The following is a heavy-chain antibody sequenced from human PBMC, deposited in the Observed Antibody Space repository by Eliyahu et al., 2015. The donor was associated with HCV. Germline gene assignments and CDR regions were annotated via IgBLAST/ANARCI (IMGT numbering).Heavy chain of an antibody. D-gene: IGHD6-19*01. CDR2: INSGGTT. CDR3: AKDRPGSGWDFDH. Sequence: EVQLLESGGGLVQPGGSLRLSCAAXGFPFSTYAMSWVRQAPGKGLEWVSAINSGGTTYYADSVRARFTISRDNSKNTLDLQISSLRADDTAVYYCAKDRPGSGWDFDHWGQGTLVTVSS. J-gene: IGHJ4*02. CDR1: GFPFSTYA. V-gene: IGHV3-23*01.